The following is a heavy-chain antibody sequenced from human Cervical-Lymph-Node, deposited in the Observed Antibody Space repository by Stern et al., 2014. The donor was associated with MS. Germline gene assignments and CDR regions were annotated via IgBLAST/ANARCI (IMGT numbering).Heavy chain of an antibody. CDR1: GYTFTRYA. CDR3: AREVDGYNLNGYFDL. J-gene: IGHJ2*01. D-gene: IGHD5-24*01. CDR2: IKTDTGNP. Sequence: QVQLVQSGSELKKPGASVRVSCKASGYTFTRYAMNWVRQAPGQGLEWMGWIKTDTGNPIYGQGFTGRFVFSLDTSVSTAYLQISSLKAEDTAVYYCAREVDGYNLNGYFDLWGRGTLVTVSS. V-gene: IGHV7-4-1*02.